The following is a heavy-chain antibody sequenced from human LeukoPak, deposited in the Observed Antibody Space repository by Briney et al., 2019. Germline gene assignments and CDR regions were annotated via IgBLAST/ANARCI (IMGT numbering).Heavy chain of an antibody. J-gene: IGHJ4*02. CDR2: INHSGST. D-gene: IGHD3-22*01. CDR1: GGSISTYY. Sequence: SETLSLTCAVSGGSISTYYWSWIRQPPGKGLEWIGEINHSGSTNYNPSLKSRVTISVDTSKNQLSLKLSSVTAADTAVYYCARVSSYYLDYWGQGTLVTVSS. CDR3: ARVSSYYLDY. V-gene: IGHV4-34*01.